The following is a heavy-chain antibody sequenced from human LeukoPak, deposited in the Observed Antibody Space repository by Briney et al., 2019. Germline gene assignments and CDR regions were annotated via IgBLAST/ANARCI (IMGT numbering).Heavy chain of an antibody. CDR2: VSYGGST. V-gene: IGHV4-39*02. CDR1: GGSVSSSTYY. CDR3: VRETGYGEPHWFDP. J-gene: IGHJ5*02. Sequence: SETLSLTCTVSGGSVSSSTYYWGWIRQPPGKGLEWIGSVSYGGSTYYNPSLKSRVTISVNTSKNQFSLHLTSVTAEDTAVYFCVRETGYGEPHWFDPWGQGTLVTVSS. D-gene: IGHD4-17*01.